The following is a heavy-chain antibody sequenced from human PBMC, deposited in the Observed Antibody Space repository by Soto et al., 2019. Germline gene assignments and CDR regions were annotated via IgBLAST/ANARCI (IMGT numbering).Heavy chain of an antibody. J-gene: IGHJ6*02. CDR3: ARDPYDFWSGYYTYGMDV. CDR2: IYYSGST. D-gene: IGHD3-3*01. CDR1: CGSVRSGSYY. V-gene: IGHV4-61*01. Sequence: SGTLSPTSPLSCGSVRSGSYYCGWVRDPPGKGLEWIGYIYYSGSTNYNPSLKSRVTISVDTSKNQFSLKLSSVTAADTAVYYCARDPYDFWSGYYTYGMDVWGQGTTVTVSS.